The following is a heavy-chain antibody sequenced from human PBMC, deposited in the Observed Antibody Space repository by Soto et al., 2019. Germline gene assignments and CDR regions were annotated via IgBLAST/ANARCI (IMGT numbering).Heavy chain of an antibody. CDR2: TYYRSKWYN. V-gene: IGHV6-1*01. D-gene: IGHD2-15*01. CDR3: ARAAPRYCSGGSCYSGRDY. J-gene: IGHJ4*02. Sequence: SQTLSLTCAISGDSVSSNSAVWNWIRQSPSRGLEWLGRTYYRSKWYNDYAVSVKSRITINPDTSKNQFSLKLSSVTAADTAVYYCARAAPRYCSGGSCYSGRDYWGQGTLVTVS. CDR1: GDSVSSNSAV.